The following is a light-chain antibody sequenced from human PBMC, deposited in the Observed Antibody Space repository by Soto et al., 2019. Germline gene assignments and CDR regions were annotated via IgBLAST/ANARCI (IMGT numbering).Light chain of an antibody. CDR3: QSYDSSLSGVV. J-gene: IGLJ2*01. CDR1: SSNIGAGYD. V-gene: IGLV1-40*01. CDR2: GNN. Sequence: QSVLTQPPSVSGAPGQRVTISCTGSSSNIGAGYDVHWYQQLPGTAPKLLIYGNNNRPSGVPDRFSGSKSGTSASLAITGLQAEDEADYYCQSYDSSLSGVVFGGVTKLTVL.